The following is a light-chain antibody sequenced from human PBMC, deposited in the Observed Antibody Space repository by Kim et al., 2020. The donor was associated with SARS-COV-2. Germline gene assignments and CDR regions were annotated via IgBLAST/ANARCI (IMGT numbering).Light chain of an antibody. V-gene: IGKV1-6*01. Sequence: AIHMTQSPSSLSASVGDRVTITCRASQDIGNNLGWYQQRPGKAPKLLVHAASSLLSGVPSRFSGSGSGSDFTLTISSLQPEDFATYYCLQDYKFPHTFGQGPKLEIK. J-gene: IGKJ2*01. CDR2: AAS. CDR1: QDIGNN. CDR3: LQDYKFPHT.